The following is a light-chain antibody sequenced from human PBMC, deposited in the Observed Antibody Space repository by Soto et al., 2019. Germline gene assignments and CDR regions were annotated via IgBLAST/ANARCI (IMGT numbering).Light chain of an antibody. Sequence: QSALAQPASVSGSPGQSITISCTGTSSDVGGYNYVSWYQQHPGKAHKLMIFEVSSRPSGVSNRFSGSKSGNTASLTISGLQAEDEADYYCSSYTDSRSTLTVFGTETKVTVL. CDR1: SSDVGGYNY. CDR2: EVS. CDR3: SSYTDSRSTLTV. V-gene: IGLV2-14*01. J-gene: IGLJ1*01.